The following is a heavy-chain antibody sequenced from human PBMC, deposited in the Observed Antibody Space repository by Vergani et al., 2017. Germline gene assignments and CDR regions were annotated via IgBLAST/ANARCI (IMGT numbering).Heavy chain of an antibody. CDR3: ATNPSGYDGRFDY. CDR1: GFTVSSNY. Sequence: EVQLVETGGGLIQPGGSLRLSCAASGFTVSSNYMSWVRQAPGKGLEWVSAISGSGGSTYYADSVKGRFTISRDNSKNTLYLQMNSLRAEDTAVYYCATNPSGYDGRFDYWGQGTLVTVSS. D-gene: IGHD5-12*01. J-gene: IGHJ4*02. CDR2: ISGSGGST. V-gene: IGHV3-23*04.